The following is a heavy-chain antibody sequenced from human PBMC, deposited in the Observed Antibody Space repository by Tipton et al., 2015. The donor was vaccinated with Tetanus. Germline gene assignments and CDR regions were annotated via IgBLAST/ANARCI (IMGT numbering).Heavy chain of an antibody. CDR3: ARANNDIPKKGPFDS. D-gene: IGHD1-1*01. V-gene: IGHV4-61*01. Sequence: SLTCIVSGGSVSRSSHYWSWIRQPPGKPLEWVGYIYHSGSTNYNPSLKSRVTISFGTSKNQFSLNLESVTAADTAVYYCARANNDIPKKGPFDSWGQGTLVIVSS. CDR1: GGSVSRSSHY. J-gene: IGHJ4*02. CDR2: IYHSGST.